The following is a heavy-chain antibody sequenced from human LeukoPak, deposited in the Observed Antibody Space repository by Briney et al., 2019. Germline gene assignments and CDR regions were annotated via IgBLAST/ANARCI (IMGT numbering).Heavy chain of an antibody. CDR2: IYDSGST. V-gene: IGHV4-39*07. CDR3: ARERPRSTWYFDL. D-gene: IGHD2-15*01. J-gene: IGHJ2*01. Sequence: SETLSLTCTVSGGSIRSSYYYWGWIRQPPGKGLEWIGSIYDSGSTYYNPSLKSRVTISVDTSKNQFSLKLSSVTAADTAVYYCARERPRSTWYFDLWGRGTLVTVSS. CDR1: GGSIRSSYYY.